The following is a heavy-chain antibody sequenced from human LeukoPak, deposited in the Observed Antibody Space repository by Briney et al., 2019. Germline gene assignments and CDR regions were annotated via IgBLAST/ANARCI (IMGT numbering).Heavy chain of an antibody. CDR1: GFTFSSYG. CDR2: ISYDGSNK. CDR3: AKVGPIGYCSGGSCYSDY. J-gene: IGHJ4*02. D-gene: IGHD2-15*01. V-gene: IGHV3-30*18. Sequence: GGSLRLSCAASGFTFSSYGMHWVRQAPGKGLEWVAVISYDGSNKYYADSVKGRFTISRDNSKNTLYLQMNSLRAEDTAVYYCAKVGPIGYCSGGSCYSDYWGQGTLVTVSS.